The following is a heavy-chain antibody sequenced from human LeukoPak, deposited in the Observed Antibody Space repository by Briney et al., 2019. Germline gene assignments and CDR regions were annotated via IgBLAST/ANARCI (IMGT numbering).Heavy chain of an antibody. CDR2: ISWNSGSI. CDR1: GFTFDDYA. V-gene: IGHV3-9*01. CDR3: AKDKMGRGTVTTSFDI. D-gene: IGHD4-17*01. J-gene: IGHJ3*02. Sequence: QPGRSLRLSCAASGFTFDDYAMHWVRQAPGKGLEWVSVISWNSGSIGYADSVEGRFTISRDNAKNSLYLQMNSLRAEDTALYYCAKDKMGRGTVTTSFDIWGQGTMVTVSS.